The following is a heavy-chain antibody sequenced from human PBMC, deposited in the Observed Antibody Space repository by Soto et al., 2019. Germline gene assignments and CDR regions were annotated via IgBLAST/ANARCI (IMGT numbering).Heavy chain of an antibody. CDR2: IWYDGSNK. Sequence: GGSLRLSCAASGFTFSSYGMHWVRQAPGKGLEWVAVIWYDGSNKYYADSVKGRFTISRDNSKNTLYLQMNSLRAEDTAVYYCARDPSSGWYPDPWGQGTLVTVSS. CDR1: GFTFSSYG. V-gene: IGHV3-33*01. CDR3: ARDPSSGWYPDP. J-gene: IGHJ5*02. D-gene: IGHD6-19*01.